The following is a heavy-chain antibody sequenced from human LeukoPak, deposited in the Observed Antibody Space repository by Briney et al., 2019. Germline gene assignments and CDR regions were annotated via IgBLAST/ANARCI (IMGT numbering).Heavy chain of an antibody. D-gene: IGHD6-13*01. CDR2: INHNGIT. Sequence: PSETLSLTCGVSGGSFSGYYWSWIRQPPGKGLEWIGEINHNGITNYNPSLKSRVTISADTSKKQFSLRLSAVTVADTAIYYCAGLPGTDAYWGQGTLVTVSS. CDR3: AGLPGTDAY. CDR1: GGSFSGYY. V-gene: IGHV4-34*01. J-gene: IGHJ4*02.